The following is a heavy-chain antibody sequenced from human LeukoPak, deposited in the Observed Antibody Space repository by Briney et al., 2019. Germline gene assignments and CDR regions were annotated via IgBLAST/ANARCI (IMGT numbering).Heavy chain of an antibody. D-gene: IGHD3-10*01. J-gene: IGHJ6*02. V-gene: IGHV3-48*02. Sequence: GGSLRLSCAASGFTFSSYSMNWVRQAPGKGLEWVSYIISSSSTIYYADSVKGRFTISRDNAKNSLYLQMNSLRDEDTAVYYCARDGITMVRGAHYYGMDVWGQGTTVTVSS. CDR2: IISSSSTI. CDR1: GFTFSSYS. CDR3: ARDGITMVRGAHYYGMDV.